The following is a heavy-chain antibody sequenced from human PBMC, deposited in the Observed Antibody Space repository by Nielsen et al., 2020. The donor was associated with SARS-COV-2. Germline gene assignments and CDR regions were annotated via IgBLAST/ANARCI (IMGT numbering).Heavy chain of an antibody. CDR3: VRESAYGDYSGGFDF. J-gene: IGHJ4*02. CDR1: GFNFRGYW. D-gene: IGHD4-17*01. V-gene: IGHV3-33*08. Sequence: GESLKISCVVSGFNFRGYWMTWVRQAPGKGLQWVTLIYHDGHKKSYADSVKGRFTISRDNYKDMVFLQMDSLRAEDSGLYYCVRESAYGDYSGGFDFWGRGTLVTVSS. CDR2: IYHDGHKK.